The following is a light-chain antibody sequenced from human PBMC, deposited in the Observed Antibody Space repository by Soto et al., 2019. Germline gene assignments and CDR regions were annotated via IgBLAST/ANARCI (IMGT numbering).Light chain of an antibody. Sequence: DIQMTQSPSSLSASVGDRVTITCRASQGISNFLAWYQQKPGTVPKLLIYAASTLQSGVPSRFSGSGFGTDFTLNISSLQPEDVATYFCQKYSRAPFTFGPGTKVDIK. J-gene: IGKJ3*01. CDR1: QGISNF. CDR3: QKYSRAPFT. CDR2: AAS. V-gene: IGKV1-27*01.